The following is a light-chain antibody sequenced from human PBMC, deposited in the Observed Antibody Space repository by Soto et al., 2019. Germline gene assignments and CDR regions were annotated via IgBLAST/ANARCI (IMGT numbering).Light chain of an antibody. Sequence: DVQMTQSPSSLSASVGDRVTITCRASQSISNYLNWYQQRPGKAPKLLIYTTSSLQSGVPSRFSGSGSGTEFTLTINSLQPEDFATYYCQQSYITPLTFGGGTKAEIK. V-gene: IGKV1-39*01. J-gene: IGKJ4*01. CDR1: QSISNY. CDR3: QQSYITPLT. CDR2: TTS.